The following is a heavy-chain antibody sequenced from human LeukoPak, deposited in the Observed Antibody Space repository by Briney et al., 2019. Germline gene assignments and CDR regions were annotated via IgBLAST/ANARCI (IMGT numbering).Heavy chain of an antibody. D-gene: IGHD3-22*01. CDR2: IGTAGDT. CDR1: GFTFTGYD. CDR3: TRSPYDSSGSYYFDY. Sequence: HPGGSLRLSCAASGFTFTGYDMHWVRQAIGKGLEWVSTIGTAGDTYYPGSVKGRFTSSRENARNSLYLHLNNLRAGDTAVYYCTRSPYDSSGSYYFDYWGQGTLVTVSS. J-gene: IGHJ4*02. V-gene: IGHV3-13*01.